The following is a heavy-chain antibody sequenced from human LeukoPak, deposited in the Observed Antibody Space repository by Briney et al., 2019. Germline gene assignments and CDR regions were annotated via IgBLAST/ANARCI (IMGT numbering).Heavy chain of an antibody. CDR3: ARGHTAFFDY. CDR2: ISSSSSCI. D-gene: IGHD5-18*01. Sequence: PGGSLRLSCAASGFTFSSYSMNWVRQAPGKGLEWVSSISSSSSCIYYADSAKGRFTISRDNAKNSLYLQMNSLRAEDTAVYYCARGHTAFFDYWGQGTLVTVSS. J-gene: IGHJ4*02. CDR1: GFTFSSYS. V-gene: IGHV3-21*01.